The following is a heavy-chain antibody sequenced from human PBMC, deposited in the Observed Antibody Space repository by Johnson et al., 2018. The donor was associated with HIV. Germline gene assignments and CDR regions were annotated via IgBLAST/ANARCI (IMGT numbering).Heavy chain of an antibody. CDR2: IGSVGSTI. CDR1: GFSFGASS. V-gene: IGHV3-11*04. CDR3: TGRDLLRAFDI. J-gene: IGHJ3*02. D-gene: IGHD2-15*01. Sequence: QVQLVESGGGLVQPGRSLSLSCPASGFSFGASSLSWIRQAPGKGLGRISFIGSVGSTIDYADSVKGRCTFSRDNDNNSLYLQMNSLRAEDAAVYYCTGRDLLRAFDIWGQGTMVTVSS.